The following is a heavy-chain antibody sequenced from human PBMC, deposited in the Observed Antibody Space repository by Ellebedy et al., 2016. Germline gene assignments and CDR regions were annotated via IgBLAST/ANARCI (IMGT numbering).Heavy chain of an antibody. J-gene: IGHJ4*02. D-gene: IGHD6-25*01. CDR1: GGSIASSNW. CDR2: IHLSGNP. CDR3: AREEPFIAAAH. Sequence: SETLSLXXVVSGGSIASSNWWSWVRQPPGKGLEWIGEIHLSGNPKYNPSLKSRVTMSLDQSKNQISLRLSSVTAADTAVYYCAREEPFIAAAHWGQGTLVAVSS. V-gene: IGHV4/OR15-8*01.